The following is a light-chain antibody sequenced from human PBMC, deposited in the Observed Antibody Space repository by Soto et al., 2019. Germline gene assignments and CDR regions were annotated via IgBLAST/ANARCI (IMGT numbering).Light chain of an antibody. V-gene: IGLV2-14*01. CDR3: CSYGHPVAHV. CDR2: GVS. Sequence: QSVLTQPASVSGSPGQSITISCSGTSRDIGGYNYVSWYQHHPGKAPTLMIYGVSNRPSGVSNRFSGSKSGNTASLTISGLQAEDEANYYCCSYGHPVAHVFGSGTKV. CDR1: SRDIGGYNY. J-gene: IGLJ1*01.